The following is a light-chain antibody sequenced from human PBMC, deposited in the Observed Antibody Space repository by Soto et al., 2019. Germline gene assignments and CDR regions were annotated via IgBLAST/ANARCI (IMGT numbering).Light chain of an antibody. Sequence: IVMTQSPATRSVSPWERATLSCRASQSVSSNLAWYQQKPGQAPRLLLYGASSRATGIPDRFSGSGSGTDFTLTIIRLEPEAFAVYYCQRYGSSPELTFGGGTKVDI. CDR2: GAS. V-gene: IGKV3-20*01. CDR3: QRYGSSPELT. CDR1: QSVSSN. J-gene: IGKJ4*01.